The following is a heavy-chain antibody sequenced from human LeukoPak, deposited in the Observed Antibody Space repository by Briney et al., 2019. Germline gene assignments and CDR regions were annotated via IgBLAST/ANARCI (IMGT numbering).Heavy chain of an antibody. CDR1: GFTFSSYA. J-gene: IGHJ6*02. V-gene: IGHV3-23*01. Sequence: GSLRLSCAASGFTFSSYAMSWVRQAPGKGLEWVSAISGSGGGTYYADSVKGRFTVSRDNFQNTLYLQMNSLRAEDTAVYYCARVGSYYDMDVWGQGTTVTVSS. D-gene: IGHD3-10*01. CDR2: ISGSGGGT. CDR3: ARVGSYYDMDV.